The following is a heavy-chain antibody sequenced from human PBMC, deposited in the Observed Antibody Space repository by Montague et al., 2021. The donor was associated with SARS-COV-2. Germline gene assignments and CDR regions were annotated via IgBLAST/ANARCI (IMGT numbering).Heavy chain of an antibody. CDR2: INQSGRT. Sequence: SETLSLTCAIYGGSFSGYYCSWIRQPPEKGLEWNGEINQSGRTNNNPSLKSRVIISVDTSKKQFSLKLSSVTAADTAVYYCSRWWGSVWGGTVSAAPDYWGQGILVIVSS. V-gene: IGHV4-34*01. J-gene: IGHJ4*02. CDR3: SRWWGSVWGGTVSAAPDY. CDR1: GGSFSGYY. D-gene: IGHD3-3*01.